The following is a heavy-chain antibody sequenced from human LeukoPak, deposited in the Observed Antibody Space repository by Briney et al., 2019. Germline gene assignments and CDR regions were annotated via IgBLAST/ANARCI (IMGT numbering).Heavy chain of an antibody. V-gene: IGHV4-59*08. CDR3: ARHFPRGVV. J-gene: IGHJ4*02. CDR2: IYYSGST. CDR1: GGSISSYY. D-gene: IGHD3-3*01. Sequence: SETLSLTCTVSGGSISSYYWSWIRQPPGKGLEWIGYIYYSGSTNYNPSLKSRVTISVDTSKNQFSLKLSPVTAADTAVYYCARHFPRGVVWGQGTLVTVSS.